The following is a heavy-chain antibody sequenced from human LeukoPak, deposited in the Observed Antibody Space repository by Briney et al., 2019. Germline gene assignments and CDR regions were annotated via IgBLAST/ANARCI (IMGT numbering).Heavy chain of an antibody. CDR1: GFSFSSYW. V-gene: IGHV3-74*01. J-gene: IGHJ3*02. CDR2: IKSDESGR. D-gene: IGHD1-26*01. CDR3: ARGGSPPEALGDTFDI. Sequence: GGSLRLSCTASGFSFSSYWMHWVRQAPGKGLVWVSRIKSDESGRNYADSMKGRFTISRDNAKNTLYLQMNSLRAEDTAVYYCARGGSPPEALGDTFDIWGQGTMVTVSS.